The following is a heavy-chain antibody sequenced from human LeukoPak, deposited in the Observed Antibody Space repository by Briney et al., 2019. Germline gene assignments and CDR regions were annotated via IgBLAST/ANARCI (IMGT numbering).Heavy chain of an antibody. CDR2: ISSGGTYI. D-gene: IGHD3-22*01. CDR3: AREKLSFFDSSGYFDH. Sequence: GGSLRLSCAASGFTFSNYNMNWVRQAPGKGLEWVSFISSGGTYIYYTDSVKGRFTISRDNAKNSLFLQMSRLRAEDTAVYYCAREKLSFFDSSGYFDHWGQGTLVTVSS. CDR1: GFTFSNYN. J-gene: IGHJ4*02. V-gene: IGHV3-21*01.